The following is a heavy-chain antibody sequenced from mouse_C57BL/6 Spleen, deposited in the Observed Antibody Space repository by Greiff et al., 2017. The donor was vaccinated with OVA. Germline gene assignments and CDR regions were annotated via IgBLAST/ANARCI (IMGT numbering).Heavy chain of an antibody. CDR3: ARGYDYDRTWFAY. CDR1: GFTFSSYA. V-gene: IGHV5-4*03. CDR2: ISDGGSYT. Sequence: EVKVEESGGGLVKPGGSLKLSCAASGFTFSSYAMSWVRQTPEKRLEWVATISDGGSYTYYPDNVKGRFTISRDNAKNNLYLQMSHLKSEDTAMYYCARGYDYDRTWFAYWGQGTLVTVSA. D-gene: IGHD2-4*01. J-gene: IGHJ3*01.